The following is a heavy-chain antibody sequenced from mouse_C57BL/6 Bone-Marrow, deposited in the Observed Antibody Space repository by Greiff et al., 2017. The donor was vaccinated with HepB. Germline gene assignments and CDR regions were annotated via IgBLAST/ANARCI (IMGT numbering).Heavy chain of an antibody. Sequence: QVQLQQPGAELVKPGASVKMSCKASGYTFTSYWITWVKQRPGQGLEWIGDIYPGSGSTNYNEKFKSKATLTVDTSSSTAYMQLSSLTSEGSAVYFCARETLSATVGRAWFAYWGQGTLVTVSA. D-gene: IGHD1-1*01. V-gene: IGHV1-55*01. J-gene: IGHJ3*01. CDR1: GYTFTSYW. CDR3: ARETLSATVGRAWFAY. CDR2: IYPGSGST.